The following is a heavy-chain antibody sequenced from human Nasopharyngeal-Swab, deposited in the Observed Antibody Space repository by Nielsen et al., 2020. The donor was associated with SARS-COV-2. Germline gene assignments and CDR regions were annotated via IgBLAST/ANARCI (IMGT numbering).Heavy chain of an antibody. V-gene: IGHV1-18*01. CDR2: ITTYSGST. CDR1: GYTFATYG. Sequence: ASVKVSCKASGYTFATYGIGWVRQAPGQGLEWMGWITTYSGSTIYAQKLQGRVTMTTDTSTSTAYMELRSLRSDDTAVYYCARGRGEGYFDYWGQGTLVTVSS. CDR3: ARGRGEGYFDY. J-gene: IGHJ4*02.